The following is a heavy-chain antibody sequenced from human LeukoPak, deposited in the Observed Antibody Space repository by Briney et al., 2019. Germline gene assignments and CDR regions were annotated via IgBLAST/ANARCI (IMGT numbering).Heavy chain of an antibody. J-gene: IGHJ4*02. D-gene: IGHD3-3*01. CDR2: INSDGSST. CDR3: ASSITIYGVVSRFDY. Sequence: PGGSLRLSCAASGFTFNTYWMHWVRRAPGKGLVWVSHINSDGSSTNYADSVKGRFTISRDNAKNTLYLQMNSLRAEDTAVYYCASSITIYGVVSRFDYWGQGTLVTVSS. V-gene: IGHV3-74*01. CDR1: GFTFNTYW.